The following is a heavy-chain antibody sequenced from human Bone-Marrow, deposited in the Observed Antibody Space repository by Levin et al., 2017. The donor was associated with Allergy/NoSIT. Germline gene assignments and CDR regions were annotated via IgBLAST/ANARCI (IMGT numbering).Heavy chain of an antibody. J-gene: IGHJ6*02. Sequence: GESLKISCAASGFSFSYYGIHWVRQAPGKGLEWVAFISYDGNNKYYVDSVKGRFTISRDNSKNTLYLQMNSLRSEDTAVYYCAKDEAAAGFYYYYGMDVWGQGTTVTVSS. V-gene: IGHV3-30*18. CDR3: AKDEAAAGFYYYYGMDV. CDR2: ISYDGNNK. CDR1: GFSFSYYG. D-gene: IGHD6-13*01.